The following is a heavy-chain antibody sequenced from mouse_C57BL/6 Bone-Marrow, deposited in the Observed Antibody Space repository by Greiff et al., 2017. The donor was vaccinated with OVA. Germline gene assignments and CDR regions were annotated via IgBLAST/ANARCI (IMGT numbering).Heavy chain of an antibody. CDR2: INPDSSTI. D-gene: IGHD2-5*01. V-gene: IGHV4-1*01. J-gene: IGHJ2*01. Sequence: AAEGVDFSRYWMSWVRRAPGKGLEWIGEINPDSSTINYAPSLKDKFIISRDNAKNTLYLQMSKVRSEDTALYYCASSYYSNPYYFDYWGQGTTLTVSS. CDR1: GVDFSRYW. CDR3: ASSYYSNPYYFDY.